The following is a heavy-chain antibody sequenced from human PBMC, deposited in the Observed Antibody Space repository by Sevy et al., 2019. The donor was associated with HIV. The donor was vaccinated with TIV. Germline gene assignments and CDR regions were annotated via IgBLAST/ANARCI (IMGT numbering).Heavy chain of an antibody. J-gene: IGHJ5*02. V-gene: IGHV3-30*18. CDR1: GFTFSSYG. Sequence: GGSLRLPCAASGFTFSSYGMHWVRQAPGKGLEWVAVISYDGSNKYYADSVKGRFTISRDNSKNTLYLQMNSLRAEDTAVYYCAKDNYGDYVNWFDPWGQGTLVTVSS. CDR2: ISYDGSNK. D-gene: IGHD4-17*01. CDR3: AKDNYGDYVNWFDP.